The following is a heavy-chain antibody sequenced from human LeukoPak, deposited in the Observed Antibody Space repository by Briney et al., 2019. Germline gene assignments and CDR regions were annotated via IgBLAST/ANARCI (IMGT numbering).Heavy chain of an antibody. D-gene: IGHD2-21*02. Sequence: GGSLRLSCAASGFTVSSNYMSWVRQAPGKGLEWVSAISGSGGSTYYADSVKGRFTISRDNSKNTLYLQMNSLRAEDTAVYYCATDTYCGGDCYSRNDALDIWGQGTMVTVSS. V-gene: IGHV3-23*01. CDR3: ATDTYCGGDCYSRNDALDI. CDR1: GFTVSSNY. CDR2: ISGSGGST. J-gene: IGHJ3*02.